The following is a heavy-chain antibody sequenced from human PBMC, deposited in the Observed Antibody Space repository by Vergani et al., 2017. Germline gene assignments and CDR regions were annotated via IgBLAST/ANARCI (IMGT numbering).Heavy chain of an antibody. CDR2: IIPIFGTA. CDR3: ARDGRAGTDAFDI. V-gene: IGHV1-69*06. D-gene: IGHD6-13*01. CDR1: GGTFSSYA. Sequence: QVQLVQSGAEVKKPGSSVKVSCKASGGTFSSYAISWVRQAPGQGLEWMGGIIPIFGTANYAQKFQGRVTITADKSTSTAYMELRSLRSDDTAVYYCARDGRAGTDAFDIWGQGTMVTVSS. J-gene: IGHJ3*02.